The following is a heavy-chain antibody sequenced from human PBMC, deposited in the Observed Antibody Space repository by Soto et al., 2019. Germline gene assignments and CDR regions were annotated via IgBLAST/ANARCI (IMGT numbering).Heavy chain of an antibody. D-gene: IGHD3-3*01. CDR3: ARAWSGYYIYYYYYYYMDV. CDR1: GFTFSSYW. CDR2: INSDGSST. V-gene: IGHV3-74*01. J-gene: IGHJ6*03. Sequence: GGSLRLSCAASGFTFSSYWMHWVRQAPGKGLVWVSRINSDGSSTSYVDSVKGRFTISRDNAKNTLYLQMNSLRAEDTAVYYCARAWSGYYIYYYYYYYMDVWGKGTTVTVSS.